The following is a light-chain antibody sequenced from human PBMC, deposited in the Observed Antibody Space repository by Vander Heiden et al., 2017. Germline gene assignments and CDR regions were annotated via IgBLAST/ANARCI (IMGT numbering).Light chain of an antibody. Sequence: QSVLPQPPSPSGTPGQRVTISCSGSSSNIGSNYVYWYQQLPGTAPKHLIYRNNQRPSGVPDRFSGSKSGTSAYLAISGLRSEDEADYYCAAWDDSLSVVLGGGTKLTVL. J-gene: IGLJ2*01. CDR1: SSNIGSNY. CDR2: RNN. V-gene: IGLV1-47*01. CDR3: AAWDDSLSVV.